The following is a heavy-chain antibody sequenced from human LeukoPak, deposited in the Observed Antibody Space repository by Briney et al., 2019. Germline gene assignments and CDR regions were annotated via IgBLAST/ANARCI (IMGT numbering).Heavy chain of an antibody. Sequence: VPESFQVSPSPLTGDYVKRVGLAGGRGLERKGWINPNSGGTNYAQKFRGRVTMTRDTSISTAYMELSRLRSDDTAVYYCARDIFPYCGGDCYVDYWGQGTLVTVSS. CDR1: PSPLTGDY. CDR3: ARDIFPYCGGDCYVDY. V-gene: IGHV1-2*02. J-gene: IGHJ4*02. CDR2: INPNSGGT. D-gene: IGHD2-21*02.